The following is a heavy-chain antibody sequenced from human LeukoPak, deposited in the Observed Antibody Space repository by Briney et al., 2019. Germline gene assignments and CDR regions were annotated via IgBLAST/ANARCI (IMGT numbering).Heavy chain of an antibody. D-gene: IGHD6-19*01. CDR2: INHSGST. CDR3: ARSSSGWHLHY. Sequence: SETLSLTCAVYGGSFSGYYWSWIRQPPGKGLEWIGEINHSGSTNYNPSLKSRVTISVDTSKNQFSLKLSSVTAADTAVYYCARSSSGWHLHYWGQGTLVTVSS. J-gene: IGHJ4*02. V-gene: IGHV4-34*01. CDR1: GGSFSGYY.